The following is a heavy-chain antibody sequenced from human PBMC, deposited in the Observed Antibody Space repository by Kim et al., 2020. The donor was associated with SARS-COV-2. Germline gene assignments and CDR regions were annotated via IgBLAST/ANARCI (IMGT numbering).Heavy chain of an antibody. CDR3: ARQAFMTPVTTFDY. J-gene: IGHJ4*02. V-gene: IGHV4-39*01. Sequence: SETLSLTCTVSGGSISSSSYYWGWIRQPPGKGLEWIGSIYYSGSTYYNPSLKSRVTISVDTSKNQFSLKMSSVTAADTAVYYCARQAFMTPVTTFDYWGQGTLVTVSS. CDR1: GGSISSSSYY. CDR2: IYYSGST. D-gene: IGHD4-17*01.